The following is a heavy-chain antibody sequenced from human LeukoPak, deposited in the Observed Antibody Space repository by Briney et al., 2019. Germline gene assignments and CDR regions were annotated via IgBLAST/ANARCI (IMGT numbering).Heavy chain of an antibody. CDR2: ISGSGGST. CDR3: ARREMFDGAIVY. J-gene: IGHJ4*02. D-gene: IGHD3-9*01. Sequence: GGSLRLSCAASGFTFSSYAMSWVRQAPGKGLEWVSAISGSGGSTYYADSVKGRFTISRDNSKNTLYLQMDSRRAEDTAVYYCARREMFDGAIVYWGQGTLVTVSS. CDR1: GFTFSSYA. V-gene: IGHV3-23*01.